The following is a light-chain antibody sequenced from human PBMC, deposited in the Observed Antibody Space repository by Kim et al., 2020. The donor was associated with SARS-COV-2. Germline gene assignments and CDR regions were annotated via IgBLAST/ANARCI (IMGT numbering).Light chain of an antibody. CDR2: NAF. Sequence: LSPGDRATLSCRASQSVSINLAWYQQKPGQAPRLLISNAFSRATGVPVRFSGSGSGTDFTLTISSLQSEDFAMYYCQQYDDWPRTFGQGTKVEIK. J-gene: IGKJ1*01. CDR1: QSVSIN. V-gene: IGKV3-15*01. CDR3: QQYDDWPRT.